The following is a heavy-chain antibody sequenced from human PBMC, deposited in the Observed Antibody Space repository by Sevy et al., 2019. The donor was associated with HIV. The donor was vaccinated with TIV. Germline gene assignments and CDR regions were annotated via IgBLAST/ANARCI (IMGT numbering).Heavy chain of an antibody. CDR3: ARSLWFGELSRLYNWFDP. D-gene: IGHD3-10*01. J-gene: IGHJ5*02. V-gene: IGHV1-18*01. Sequence: ASVKVSCKASGYTFTSYGISWVRQAPGQGLEWMGWISAYNGNTNDAQKLQGRVTMTTDTSTSTAYMELRSLRSDDTAVYYCARSLWFGELSRLYNWFDPWCQGTLVTVSS. CDR2: ISAYNGNT. CDR1: GYTFTSYG.